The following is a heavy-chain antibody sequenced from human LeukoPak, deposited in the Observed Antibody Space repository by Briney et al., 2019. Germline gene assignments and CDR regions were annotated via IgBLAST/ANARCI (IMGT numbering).Heavy chain of an antibody. CDR1: GFTPSILF. D-gene: IGHD3-16*01. Sequence: GESLTPSCAPSGFTPSILFMQCVRQPPGKGLEWVAFIRYEGSNKYYADSGKGRFTISRDNSKNTLYLQMNSRRAEGSVVYYCAKDLTFHDQGGGYWGEGTLVTVSS. J-gene: IGHJ4*02. CDR3: AKDLTFHDQGGGY. V-gene: IGHV3-30*02. CDR2: IRYEGSNK.